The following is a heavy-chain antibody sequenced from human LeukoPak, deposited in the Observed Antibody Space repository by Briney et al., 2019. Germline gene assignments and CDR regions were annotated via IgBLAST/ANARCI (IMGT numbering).Heavy chain of an antibody. D-gene: IGHD3-10*01. J-gene: IGHJ6*02. CDR1: GGSISSSSYY. CDR2: IYTSGST. V-gene: IGHV4-61*02. CDR3: ARDHRGVDYYYGMDV. Sequence: SETLSLTCTVSGGSISSSSYYWGWIRQPAGKGLEWIGRIYTSGSTNYNPSLKSRVTMSVDTSKNQFSLKLSSVTAADTAVYYCARDHRGVDYYYGMDVWGQGTTVTVSS.